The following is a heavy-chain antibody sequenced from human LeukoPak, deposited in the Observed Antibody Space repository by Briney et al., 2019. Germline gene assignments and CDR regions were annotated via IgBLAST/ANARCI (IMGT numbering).Heavy chain of an antibody. CDR1: GFTFNSYA. Sequence: GGSLRLSCAASGFTFNSYAMSWVRQAPGKGLEWVSSMGSSGTNGYYADSVKGRFIISRDNAKNSLFLQMNSLRAEDSALYYCVRELGAPAAGAFDIWGQGSLVTVSS. J-gene: IGHJ3*02. CDR2: MGSSGTNG. D-gene: IGHD3-3*02. V-gene: IGHV3-21*01. CDR3: VRELGAPAAGAFDI.